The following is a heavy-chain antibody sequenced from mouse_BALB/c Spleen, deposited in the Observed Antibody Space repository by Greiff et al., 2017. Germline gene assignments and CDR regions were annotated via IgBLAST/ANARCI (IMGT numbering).Heavy chain of an antibody. CDR1: GFTFSSYA. J-gene: IGHJ3*01. V-gene: IGHV5-6-5*01. D-gene: IGHD1-1*01. CDR3: ARGFITTVVPY. Sequence: DVMLVESGGGLVKPGGSLKLSCAASGFTFSSYAMSWVRQTPEKRLEWVASISSGGSTYYPDSVKGRFTISRDNARNILYLQMSSLRSEDTAMYYCARGFITTVVPYWGQGTLVTVSA. CDR2: ISSGGST.